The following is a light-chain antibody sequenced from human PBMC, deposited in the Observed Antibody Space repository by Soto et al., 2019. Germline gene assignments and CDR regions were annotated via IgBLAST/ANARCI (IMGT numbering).Light chain of an antibody. CDR2: DAS. J-gene: IGKJ4*01. Sequence: ENVLTQSPGTLSLSPGERATLSCRASQSVSSNYLAWYQHKPGQSPRLLIYDASSRATGIPDRFSGSGSATDFTLTISRLEPEDFAVYYCPQYGTSPPLTFGGGTKVEIK. CDR1: QSVSSNY. V-gene: IGKV3-20*01. CDR3: PQYGTSPPLT.